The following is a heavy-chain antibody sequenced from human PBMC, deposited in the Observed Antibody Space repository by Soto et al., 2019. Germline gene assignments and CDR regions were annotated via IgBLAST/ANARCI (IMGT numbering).Heavy chain of an antibody. V-gene: IGHV1-18*01. Sequence: QVHLVQSGAEVKKLGASVKVSCKCSGYTFTSYGITWVRQAPGQGLEWMGWISAHNGNTDYAQKLQGRVTVTRDTSTSTAYMELRSLRSDDTAVYYCARGRYGDYWGQGALVTVSS. D-gene: IGHD1-1*01. CDR2: ISAHNGNT. J-gene: IGHJ4*02. CDR1: GYTFTSYG. CDR3: ARGRYGDY.